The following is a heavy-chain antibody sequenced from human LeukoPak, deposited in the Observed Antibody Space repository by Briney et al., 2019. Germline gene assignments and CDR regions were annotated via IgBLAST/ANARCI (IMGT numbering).Heavy chain of an antibody. CDR3: ATFNTITGTTDY. CDR1: GYTFTSYD. Sequence: ASVKVSCKASGYTFTSYDINWVRQATGQGLEWMGWMNPNSGNTGYAQKFQGRVTMTRNTSISTAYMELSSLRSEDTAVYYCATFNTITGTTDYWGQGTLVTVSS. J-gene: IGHJ4*02. V-gene: IGHV1-8*01. D-gene: IGHD1-7*01. CDR2: MNPNSGNT.